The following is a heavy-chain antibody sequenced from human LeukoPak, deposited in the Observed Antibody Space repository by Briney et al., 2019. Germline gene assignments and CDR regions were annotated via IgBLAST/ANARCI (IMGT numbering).Heavy chain of an antibody. J-gene: IGHJ4*02. V-gene: IGHV4-30-2*01. CDR3: ARDKIVGATTPYYFDY. D-gene: IGHD1-26*01. CDR1: GGSISSAGYS. Sequence: MASETLSLTCAVPGGSISSAGYSWSWIRQPPGKGLEWIGYIYHSGSTYYNPSLKSRVTISVDRSKNQFSLKLNSVTAADTAVYFCARDKIVGATTPYYFDYWGQGTLVTVSS. CDR2: IYHSGST.